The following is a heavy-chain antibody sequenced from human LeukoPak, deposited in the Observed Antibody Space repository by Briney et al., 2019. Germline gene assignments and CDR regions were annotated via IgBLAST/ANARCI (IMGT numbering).Heavy chain of an antibody. CDR2: ISYDGSNK. CDR3: ARDVLAAGATGTFDI. J-gene: IGHJ3*02. V-gene: IGHV3-30-3*01. D-gene: IGHD1-14*01. Sequence: GGSLRLSCAASGFTFSSYAMHWVRQAPGKGLEWVAVISYDGSNKYYADSVKGRFTISRDNSKNTLYLQMNSLRAEDTAVYYCARDVLAAGATGTFDIWGQGTMVTVSS. CDR1: GFTFSSYA.